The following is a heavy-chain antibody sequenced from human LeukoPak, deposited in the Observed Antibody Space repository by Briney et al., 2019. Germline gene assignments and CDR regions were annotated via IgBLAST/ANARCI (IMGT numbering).Heavy chain of an antibody. J-gene: IGHJ4*02. Sequence: GGSLRLSCAASGFTFSSYAMSWVRQAPGKGLEWVSGIGGSGRSTYYADSVKGRFTISRDNSKNTLYLQMNSLRAEDTAVYYCAKVGGGDARDYWGQGTLVTVSS. V-gene: IGHV3-23*01. CDR1: GFTFSSYA. D-gene: IGHD2-21*02. CDR3: AKVGGGDARDY. CDR2: IGGSGRST.